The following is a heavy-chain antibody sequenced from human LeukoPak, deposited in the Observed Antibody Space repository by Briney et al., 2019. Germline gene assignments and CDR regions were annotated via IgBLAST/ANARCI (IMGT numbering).Heavy chain of an antibody. CDR1: GFTFSSYA. CDR2: ISGSGGST. D-gene: IGHD1-7*01. J-gene: IGHJ4*02. Sequence: GGSLRLSCAASGFTFSSYAMSWVRQAPGKGLEWVSAISGSGGSTYYADSVKGRFTISRDNSKNTLYLQMNSLRAEDTAVYYCAKVARKSITGTTWNYFDYWGQGSLVTVSS. CDR3: AKVARKSITGTTWNYFDY. V-gene: IGHV3-23*01.